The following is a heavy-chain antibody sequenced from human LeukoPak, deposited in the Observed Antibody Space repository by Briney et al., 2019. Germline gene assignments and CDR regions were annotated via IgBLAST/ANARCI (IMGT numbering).Heavy chain of an antibody. Sequence: PSETLSLTCAVYGGSLGGYSWSWIRQPPGKGLEWIGEINHSGSTNYNPSLKSRVTISVDTSKNQFSLKLSSVTAADTAVYYCARGRDTAGIWGQGTLVSVSS. D-gene: IGHD5-18*01. CDR3: ARGRDTAGI. V-gene: IGHV4-34*01. J-gene: IGHJ4*02. CDR1: GGSLGGYS. CDR2: INHSGST.